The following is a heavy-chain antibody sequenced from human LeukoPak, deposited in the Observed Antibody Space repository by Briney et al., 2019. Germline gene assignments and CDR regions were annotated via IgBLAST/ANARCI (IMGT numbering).Heavy chain of an antibody. D-gene: IGHD2-8*01. V-gene: IGHV4-4*07. CDR2: IFTSGST. J-gene: IGHJ4*02. CDR3: ARVSRWYYFDY. Sequence: LETLSLTCTVSGDSISSYYWSWIRQPAGKGLEWIGRIFTSGSTNYNPSLKSRVTMSVGTSKNQFSLKLTSVTAADTAVYYCARVSRWYYFDYWGQGTLVTVSS. CDR1: GDSISSYY.